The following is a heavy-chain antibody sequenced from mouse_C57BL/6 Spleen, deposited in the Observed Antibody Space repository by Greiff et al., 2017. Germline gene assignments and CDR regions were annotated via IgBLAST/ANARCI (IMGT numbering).Heavy chain of an antibody. D-gene: IGHD2-4*01. Sequence: EVKLVESGGDLVKPGGSLKLSCAASGFTFSSYGMSWVRQTPDKRLEWVATISSGGSYTYYPDSVKGRFTISRDNAKNTLYLQMSSLKYEDTAMYYCARHSDDYDEGAWFAYWGQGTLVTVSA. CDR2: ISSGGSYT. CDR1: GFTFSSYG. CDR3: ARHSDDYDEGAWFAY. J-gene: IGHJ3*01. V-gene: IGHV5-6*01.